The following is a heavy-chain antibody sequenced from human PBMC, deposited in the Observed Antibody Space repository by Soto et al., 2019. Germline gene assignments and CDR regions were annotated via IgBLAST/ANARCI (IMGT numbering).Heavy chain of an antibody. J-gene: IGHJ5*02. CDR2: TYYRSKWYN. CDR3: ARTITMVRGVVRSNWFDP. D-gene: IGHD3-10*01. Sequence: PSQTLSLTCAISGDSVSSNSAAWNWIRQSPSRGLEWLGRTYYRSKWYNDYAVSVKSRITINPDTSKNQFSLQLNSVTPEDTAVYYCARTITMVRGVVRSNWFDPWGQGTLVTVSS. CDR1: GDSVSSNSAA. V-gene: IGHV6-1*01.